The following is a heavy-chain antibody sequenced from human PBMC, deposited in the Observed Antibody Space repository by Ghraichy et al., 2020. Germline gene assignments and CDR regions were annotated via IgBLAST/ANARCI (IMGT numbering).Heavy chain of an antibody. CDR3: ARASYSYGPSFYYYGMDV. CDR1: GGTFSSYA. J-gene: IGHJ6*02. V-gene: IGHV1-69*13. CDR2: IIPIFGTA. D-gene: IGHD5-18*01. Sequence: SVKVSCKASGGTFSSYAISWVRQAPGQGLEWMGGIIPIFGTANYAQKFQGRVTITADESTSTAYMELSSLRSEDTAVYYCARASYSYGPSFYYYGMDVWGQGTTVTVSS.